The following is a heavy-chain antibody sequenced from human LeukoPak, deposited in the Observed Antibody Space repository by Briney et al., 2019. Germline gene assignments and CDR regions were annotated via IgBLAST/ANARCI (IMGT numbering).Heavy chain of an antibody. CDR2: LHPNNGAT. V-gene: IGHV1-2*02. D-gene: IGHD3-10*01. CDR1: GYTFTGSGWY. Sequence: DSVKVSCKASGYTFTGSGWYLYWLRQAPGQGLECVGWLHPNNGATGYAQKFQGRGAMTTDASISTAYMELRRLRPDDTAIYYCARDGPAQMVDFDYWGQGTLVTVSS. CDR3: ARDGPAQMVDFDY. J-gene: IGHJ4*02.